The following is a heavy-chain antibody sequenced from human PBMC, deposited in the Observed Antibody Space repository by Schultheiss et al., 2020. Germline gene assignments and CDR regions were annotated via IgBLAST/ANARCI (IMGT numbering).Heavy chain of an antibody. CDR2: INHSGST. CDR1: GGSFSGYY. CDR3: ARGCTDYDFWSGYYTPRRYYYGMDV. D-gene: IGHD3-3*01. J-gene: IGHJ6*02. Sequence: SQTLSLTCAVYGGSFSGYYWSWIRQPPGKGLEWIGEINHSGSTNYNPSLKSRVTISVDTSKNQFSLKLSSVTAADTAVYYCARGCTDYDFWSGYYTPRRYYYGMDVWGQGTTVTV. V-gene: IGHV4-34*01.